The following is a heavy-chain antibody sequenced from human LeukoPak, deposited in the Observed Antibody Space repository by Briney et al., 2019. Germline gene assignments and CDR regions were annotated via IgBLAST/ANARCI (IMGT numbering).Heavy chain of an antibody. D-gene: IGHD3-16*02. CDR3: ALSPRYYDYVWGSYRLKQTFDY. V-gene: IGHV1-8*01. J-gene: IGHJ4*02. Sequence: ASVKVSCKASGYTFTSYDINWVRQATGQGLEWMGWMNPNSGNTGYAQKFQGRVTMTRNTSISTAYMELSSLRSEDTAVYYCALSPRYYDYVWGSYRLKQTFDYWGQGTLVTVSS. CDR2: MNPNSGNT. CDR1: GYTFTSYD.